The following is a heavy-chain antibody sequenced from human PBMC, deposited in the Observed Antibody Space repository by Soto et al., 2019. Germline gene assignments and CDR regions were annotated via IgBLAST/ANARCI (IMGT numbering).Heavy chain of an antibody. V-gene: IGHV3-30*18. D-gene: IGHD3-22*01. J-gene: IGHJ4*02. CDR3: VKDRTMIVVVATFDY. CDR2: ISYDGSNK. CDR1: GFTFSSYG. Sequence: QVQLVESGGGVVQPGRSLRLSCAASGFTFSSYGMHWVRQAPGKGLEWVAVISYDGSNKYYADSVKGRFTISRDNSKNTLYLQMNSLRAEDTAVYYCVKDRTMIVVVATFDYWGQGTLVTVSS.